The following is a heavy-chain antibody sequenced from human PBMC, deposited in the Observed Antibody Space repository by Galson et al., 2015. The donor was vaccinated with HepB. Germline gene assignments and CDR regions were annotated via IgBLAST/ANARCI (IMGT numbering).Heavy chain of an antibody. D-gene: IGHD3-10*01. CDR1: GFPFSSYA. V-gene: IGHV3-23*01. CDR3: AKVGSRSYCHYWYFDL. CDR2: FSSSGGST. J-gene: IGHJ2*01. Sequence: LRLSCAASGFPFSSYAMSWVRQATGTGLEWVSAFSSSGGSTYYADSVKGRFTISRDNSKNTLYLQMNSLRAEDPAVYYCAKVGSRSYCHYWYFDLWGRGTLVTVSS.